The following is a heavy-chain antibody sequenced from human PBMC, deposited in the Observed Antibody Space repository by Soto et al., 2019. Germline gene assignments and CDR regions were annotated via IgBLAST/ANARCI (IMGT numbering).Heavy chain of an antibody. CDR1: GFTFSSYG. CDR2: IWYDGSNK. Sequence: QVQLVESGGGVVQPGRSLRLSCAASGFTFSSYGMHWVRQAPGKGLEWVAVIWYDGSNKYYADSVKGRFTISRDNSKNTLYLQMNSLRAEDTAVYYCARERIAAAGTGWFDSWGQGTLVTVSS. CDR3: ARERIAAAGTGWFDS. J-gene: IGHJ5*01. D-gene: IGHD6-13*01. V-gene: IGHV3-33*01.